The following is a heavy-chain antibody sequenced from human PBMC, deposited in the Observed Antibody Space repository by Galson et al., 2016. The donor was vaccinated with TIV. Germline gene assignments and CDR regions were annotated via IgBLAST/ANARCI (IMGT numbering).Heavy chain of an antibody. CDR1: GYIFTSWY. CDR2: VSTSGGTT. V-gene: IGHV1-46*01. D-gene: IGHD5-18*01. J-gene: IGHJ4*02. Sequence: SVKVSCKASGYIFTSWYMHWVRQAPGQGLEWVGIVSTSGGTTSYAQKFQGRVAMTSDTSTSTVYMELNSLKSEDTAVCYCARGPGYTYGYIFDYWGQGTPVTVAS. CDR3: ARGPGYTYGYIFDY.